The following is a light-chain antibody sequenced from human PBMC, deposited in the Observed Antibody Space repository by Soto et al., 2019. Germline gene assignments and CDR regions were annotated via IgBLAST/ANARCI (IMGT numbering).Light chain of an antibody. J-gene: IGKJ1*01. V-gene: IGKV1-16*01. CDR1: QDLAAD. CDR3: QQYKSYRT. Sequence: DIQMTQSPSSLSASVGDRVTITCRASQDLAADLAGYQHKPGRAPELRIQAASSLQIGVPSRFSGSGSGTDFTLTISSLQPDDFATYYCQQYKSYRTFGQGTKVDNK. CDR2: AAS.